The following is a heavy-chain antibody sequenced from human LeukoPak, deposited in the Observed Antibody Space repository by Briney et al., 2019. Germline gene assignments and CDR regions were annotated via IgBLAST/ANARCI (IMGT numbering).Heavy chain of an antibody. V-gene: IGHV3-74*01. J-gene: IGHJ4*02. Sequence: PGGSLRLSCAASGFTFSSYWMHWVRQAPGKGLVWVSRINSDGSSTSYADSVKGRFTISRDNATNTLYLHMNSLRAEDTAVYYCAAAYYYDTYFDYWGQGTLVTVSS. D-gene: IGHD3-22*01. CDR2: INSDGSST. CDR1: GFTFSSYW. CDR3: AAAYYYDTYFDY.